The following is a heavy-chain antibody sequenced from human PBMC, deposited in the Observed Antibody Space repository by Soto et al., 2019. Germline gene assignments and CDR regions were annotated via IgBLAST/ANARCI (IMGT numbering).Heavy chain of an antibody. V-gene: IGHV3-30*18. Sequence: QVQLVESGGGVVQPGRSLRLSCAASGFTFSSYGMHWVRQASGKGLEWVAVLSSDGSNKYYADSVKGRFTITRDSKNTLYLQMNSLRAEDTAVYYCAKDRGAFWSGHYYYGMDVWGQGTTVTVSS. CDR1: GFTFSSYG. CDR2: LSSDGSNK. J-gene: IGHJ6*02. CDR3: AKDRGAFWSGHYYYGMDV. D-gene: IGHD3-3*01.